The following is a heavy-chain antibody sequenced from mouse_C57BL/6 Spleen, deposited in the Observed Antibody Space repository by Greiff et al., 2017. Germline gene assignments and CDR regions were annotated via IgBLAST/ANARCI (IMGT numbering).Heavy chain of an antibody. D-gene: IGHD2-1*01. V-gene: IGHV1-61*01. J-gene: IGHJ3*01. CDR2: IYPSDSET. CDR3: ARRGNYVWFAY. Sequence: QVQLQQPGAELVRPGSSVKLSCKASGYTFTSYWMDWVKQRPGQGLEWIGNIYPSDSETHYNQKFKDKATLTVDKSSSTAYMQRSSLTSEDSAVYYCARRGNYVWFAYWGQGTLVTVSA. CDR1: GYTFTSYW.